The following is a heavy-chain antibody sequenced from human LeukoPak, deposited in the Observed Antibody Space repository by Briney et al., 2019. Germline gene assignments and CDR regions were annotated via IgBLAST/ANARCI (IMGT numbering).Heavy chain of an antibody. D-gene: IGHD1-26*01. J-gene: IGHJ5*01. CDR2: MTGDGGSI. CDR1: GFTFSTYT. Sequence: GRSLRLSCAASGFTFSTYTMYWVRQAPGKGLEYVSGMTGDGGSIEYADSVKGRFTISRENSKNTVYLQMSSLRTEDTAVYYCARRSGSFDSWGQGTLVTVSS. V-gene: IGHV3-64D*09. CDR3: ARRSGSFDS.